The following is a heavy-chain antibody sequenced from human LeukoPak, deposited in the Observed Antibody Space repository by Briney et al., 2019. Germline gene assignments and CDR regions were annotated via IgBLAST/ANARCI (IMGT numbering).Heavy chain of an antibody. CDR3: ARESTRGIDY. J-gene: IGHJ4*02. CDR2: ISYDGSNK. CDR1: GFTFSSYA. Sequence: GGSLRLSCAASGFTFSSYAMHWVRQAPDKGLEWVAVISYDGSNKYYADSVKGRFTISRDNSKNTLYLQMNSLRAEDTAVYYCARESTRGIDYWGQGTLVTVSS. D-gene: IGHD5/OR15-5a*01. V-gene: IGHV3-30*04.